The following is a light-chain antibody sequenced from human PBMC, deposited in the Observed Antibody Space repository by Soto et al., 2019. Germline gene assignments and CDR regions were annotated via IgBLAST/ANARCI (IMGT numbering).Light chain of an antibody. J-gene: IGLJ2*01. V-gene: IGLV1-47*01. Sequence: QPVLTQPPSASGTPGQRVTIPCSGSSSNIGSNYVYWYQQLPGTAPKLLIYRNNQRPSGVPDRFSGSKSGTSASLAISGLRSEDEADYYCAAWDDSLSGPVVFGGGTKLTVL. CDR3: AAWDDSLSGPVV. CDR1: SSNIGSNY. CDR2: RNN.